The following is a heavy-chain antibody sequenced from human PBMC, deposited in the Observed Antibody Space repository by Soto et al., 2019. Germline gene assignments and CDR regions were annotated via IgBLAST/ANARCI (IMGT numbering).Heavy chain of an antibody. CDR1: GDSVSSVGFH. J-gene: IGHJ4*02. V-gene: IGHV4-30-4*01. CDR2: IYNGGST. D-gene: IGHD1-26*01. Sequence: SETLSLTCTVSGDSVSSVGFHWAWLRRPPGKGLEWIGYIYNGGSTYYRPSLESRMHMSLDATRNHYSLRLTSVTAADTAVYYCVTVNLVGAAYYFDYWGPGTLVTVSS. CDR3: VTVNLVGAAYYFDY.